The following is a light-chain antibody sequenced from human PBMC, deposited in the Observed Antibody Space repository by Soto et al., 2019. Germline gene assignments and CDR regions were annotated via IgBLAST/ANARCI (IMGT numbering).Light chain of an antibody. V-gene: IGKV1-5*03. Sequence: DIQMTQSPSTLSASVGDRVTITCRASQSISSWLAWYQQKPGKAPKLLIYKASSLESGVPSRFSGSGSGTEFTLTISSLQPDDFATYYCQQYNSYSPDTFRQGTKLEIK. CDR1: QSISSW. CDR2: KAS. J-gene: IGKJ2*01. CDR3: QQYNSYSPDT.